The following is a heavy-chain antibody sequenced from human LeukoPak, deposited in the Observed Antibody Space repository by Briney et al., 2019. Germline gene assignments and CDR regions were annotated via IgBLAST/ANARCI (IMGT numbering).Heavy chain of an antibody. V-gene: IGHV4-59*01. CDR3: ARESSYSGWFDY. Sequence: SETLSLTCTVSGGSISSYYWSWIRQPPGKGLEWIGYIYYSRSTNYNPSLKSRVTISVDTPKNQFSLKLSSVTAADTAVYYCARESSYSGWFDYWGQGTLVTVSS. D-gene: IGHD6-19*01. CDR2: IYYSRST. J-gene: IGHJ4*02. CDR1: GGSISSYY.